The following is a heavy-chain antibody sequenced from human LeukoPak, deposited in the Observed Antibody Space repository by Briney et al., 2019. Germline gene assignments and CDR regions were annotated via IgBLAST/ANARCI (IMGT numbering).Heavy chain of an antibody. D-gene: IGHD3-22*01. CDR3: ARVQHDSSGPIAFDI. J-gene: IGHJ3*02. CDR2: IYYSGST. Sequence: SETLSLTCTVSGGSISSCYWSWIRQPPGKGLEWIGYIYYSGSTNYNPSLKSRVTISVDTSKNQFSLKLNSVTAADTAVYYCARVQHDSSGPIAFDIWGQGTMVTVSS. V-gene: IGHV4-59*12. CDR1: GGSISSCY.